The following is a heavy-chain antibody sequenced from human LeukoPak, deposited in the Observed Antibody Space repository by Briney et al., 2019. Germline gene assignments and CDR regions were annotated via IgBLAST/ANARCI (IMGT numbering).Heavy chain of an antibody. CDR2: FSFNGEST. CDR3: AKVGQPWSIWSYFDY. D-gene: IGHD3-3*01. Sequence: GGSLRLSCAASGFTFSSYAMTWVRQAPGKGLEWVSSFSFNGESTYYADSAKGRFTISRDNSKNTPYLQMNSLRAEDTAVYYCAKVGQPWSIWSYFDYWGQGTLVTVSS. J-gene: IGHJ4*02. CDR1: GFTFSSYA. V-gene: IGHV3-23*01.